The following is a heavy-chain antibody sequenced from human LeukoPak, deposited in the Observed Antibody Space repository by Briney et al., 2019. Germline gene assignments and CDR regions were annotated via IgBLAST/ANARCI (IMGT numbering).Heavy chain of an antibody. CDR1: GGTFSSYA. CDR3: ARALDYYDSRIPDYYYYYGMDV. V-gene: IGHV1-69*13. J-gene: IGHJ6*01. CDR2: IIPIFGTA. Sequence: SVKVSCKASGGTFSSYAISWVRQAPGQGLEWMGGIIPIFGTANYAQKFQGRVTITADESTSTAYMELSSLRSEDTAVYYCARALDYYDSRIPDYYYYYGMDVWGKGPRSPSPQ. D-gene: IGHD3-22*01.